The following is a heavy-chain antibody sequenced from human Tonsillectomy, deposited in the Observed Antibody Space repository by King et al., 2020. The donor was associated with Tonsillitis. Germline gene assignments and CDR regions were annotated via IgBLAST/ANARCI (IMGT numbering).Heavy chain of an antibody. J-gene: IGHJ4*02. Sequence: QLVQSGGGVVQPGRSLRLSCAASGFTFSTYGMHWVRQAPGKGLEWVAGISYDGSYKYYADSVKGRFTISRDNAKNTLYLQMNSLRAEDTAIYYCAKEAFGALDYWGQGTLVTVPS. D-gene: IGHD3-3*02. CDR2: ISYDGSYK. CDR1: GFTFSTYG. V-gene: IGHV3-30*18. CDR3: AKEAFGALDY.